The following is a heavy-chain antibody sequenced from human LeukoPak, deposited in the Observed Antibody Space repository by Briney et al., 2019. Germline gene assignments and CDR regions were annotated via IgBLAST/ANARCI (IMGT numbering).Heavy chain of an antibody. CDR2: IKEDGSEK. D-gene: IGHD4-11*01. CDR3: ARDSPTVTWCFDY. V-gene: IGHV3-7*01. CDR1: GFTFSTYW. J-gene: IGHJ4*02. Sequence: HTGGSLRLSCAASGFTFSTYWMSWVRQAPGKGLEWVANIKEDGSEKYYVDSVKGRFTISRDNAKNSLYLQMSSLRAEDTAVYYCARDSPTVTWCFDYWGQGTLVTVSS.